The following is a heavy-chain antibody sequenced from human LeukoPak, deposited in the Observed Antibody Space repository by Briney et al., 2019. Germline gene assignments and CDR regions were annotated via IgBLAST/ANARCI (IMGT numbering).Heavy chain of an antibody. CDR2: IHQSGGT. CDR3: ARMLKYSSAEDY. V-gene: IGHV4-38-2*01. Sequence: SETLSLTCAVSGYSISSGYYWCWIRQPPGKGLKWIGSIHQSGGTYHNPSLKSRLTISGDTSTNQFSLQLSSVTAADTAVYFCARMLKYSSAEDYWGQGTLVTVSS. J-gene: IGHJ4*02. CDR1: GYSISSGYY. D-gene: IGHD6-19*01.